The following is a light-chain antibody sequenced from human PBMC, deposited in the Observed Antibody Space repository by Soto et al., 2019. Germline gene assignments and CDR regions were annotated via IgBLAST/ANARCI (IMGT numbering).Light chain of an antibody. V-gene: IGKV1-5*03. Sequence: DIHMTQSPSTLSASVGDRVTITCRASQSISIWLAWYQQKPGKAPNLLIYKTSSLETGVPSRFSGSGSGTKFTLTISSLQPDDVATYYCQHWHDYSWTFGQGTKVEVK. CDR1: QSISIW. CDR3: QHWHDYSWT. CDR2: KTS. J-gene: IGKJ1*01.